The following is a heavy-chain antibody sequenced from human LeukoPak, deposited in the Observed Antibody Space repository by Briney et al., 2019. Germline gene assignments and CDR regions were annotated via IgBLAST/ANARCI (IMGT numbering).Heavy chain of an antibody. J-gene: IGHJ6*03. D-gene: IGHD5-12*01. CDR3: AKIGRVATMGYYYYMDV. Sequence: GGSQRLSCAASGFTFSDYWMHWVRQAPGKGLVGVSRINSDGRITNYADSVKGRFTISRDNAKNTLYLQMNSLRAEDTAVYYCAKIGRVATMGYYYYMDVWGKGTTVTVSS. V-gene: IGHV3-74*01. CDR2: INSDGRIT. CDR1: GFTFSDYW.